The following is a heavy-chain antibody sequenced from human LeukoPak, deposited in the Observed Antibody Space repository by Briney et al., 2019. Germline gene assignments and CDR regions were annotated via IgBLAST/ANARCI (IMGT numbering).Heavy chain of an antibody. V-gene: IGHV3-64*01. J-gene: IGHJ4*02. CDR3: ASCSGGSCYSFDY. CDR2: ISSNGGST. D-gene: IGHD2-15*01. Sequence: GGSLRLSCAASGFTFSSYAMHWVRQAPGKGLAYVSAISSNGGSTYYANSVKGRFTISRDNSKNTLYLQMGSLRAEGMAVYHCASCSGGSCYSFDYWGQGTLVTVSS. CDR1: GFTFSSYA.